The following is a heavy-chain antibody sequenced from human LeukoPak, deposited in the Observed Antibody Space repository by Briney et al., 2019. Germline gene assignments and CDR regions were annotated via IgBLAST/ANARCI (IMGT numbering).Heavy chain of an antibody. J-gene: IGHJ5*02. CDR3: ARDFLSPHCSSTSCRYTLTDLIGGNWFDP. CDR1: GGTFSSYA. D-gene: IGHD2-2*01. CDR2: IIPIFGTA. V-gene: IGHV1-69*13. Sequence: ASVKVSCKASGGTFSSYAISWVRQAPGQGLEWMGGIIPIFGTANYAQKFQGRVTITADESTSTAYMELSSLRSEDTAVYYCARDFLSPHCSSTSCRYTLTDLIGGNWFDPWGQGTLVTVSS.